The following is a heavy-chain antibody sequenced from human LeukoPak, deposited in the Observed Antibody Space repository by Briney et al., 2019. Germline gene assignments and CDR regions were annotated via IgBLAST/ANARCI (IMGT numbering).Heavy chain of an antibody. V-gene: IGHV1-69*13. J-gene: IGHJ4*02. CDR2: IIPIFGTA. Sequence: ASVKVSCKASGGTFSSYAISWVRQAPGQGLEWMGRIIPIFGTANYAQKFQGRVTITAEESTSTAYMELRSPSSEDTALYYCPRDGGYCRSTSCYIGKPDYWGQGPLVTVSS. CDR3: PRDGGYCRSTSCYIGKPDY. D-gene: IGHD2-2*03. CDR1: GGTFSSYA.